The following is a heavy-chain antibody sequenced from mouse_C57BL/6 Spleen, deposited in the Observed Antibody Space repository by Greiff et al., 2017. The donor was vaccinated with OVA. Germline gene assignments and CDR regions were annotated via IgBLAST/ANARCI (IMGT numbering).Heavy chain of an antibody. J-gene: IGHJ1*03. D-gene: IGHD1-1*01. CDR2: IDPSDSYT. CDR1: GYTFTSYW. CDR3: ARSRYGSYWYFDV. V-gene: IGHV1-69*01. Sequence: QVQLQQSGAELVMPGASVKLSCKASGYTFTSYWMHWVKQRPGQGLEWIGEIDPSDSYTNYNQKFKGKSTLTVDKSSSTAYMQLSSLTSEDSAVYYCARSRYGSYWYFDVWGTGTTVTVSS.